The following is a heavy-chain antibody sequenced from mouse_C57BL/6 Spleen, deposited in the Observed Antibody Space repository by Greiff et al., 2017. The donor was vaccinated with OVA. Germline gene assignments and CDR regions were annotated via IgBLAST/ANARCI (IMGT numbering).Heavy chain of an antibody. CDR3: ARALITTVVAPYAMDY. J-gene: IGHJ4*01. V-gene: IGHV5-4*01. D-gene: IGHD1-1*01. Sequence: EVHLVESGGGLVKPGGSLKLSCAASGFTFSSYAMSWVRQTPEQRLEWVATISDGGSYTYYPDNVKGRITLSRDNAKNNQYLQMSHLKSEDTAMYYCARALITTVVAPYAMDYWGKGTSVTVSS. CDR1: GFTFSSYA. CDR2: ISDGGSYT.